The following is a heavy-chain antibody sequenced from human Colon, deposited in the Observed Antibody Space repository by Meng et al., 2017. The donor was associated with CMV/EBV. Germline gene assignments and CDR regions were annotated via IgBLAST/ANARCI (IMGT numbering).Heavy chain of an antibody. CDR1: GFRFDDYG. D-gene: IGHD2-8*02. V-gene: IGHV3-9*01. CDR3: AKDTRLCTGGTRYSVLDL. Sequence: SLKISCAASGFRFDDYGMHWVRHTPGKGLEWVSGITWNSDTIDYADSVKGRFTISRDNANKALYLHMTSLRREDTALYFCAKDTRLCTGGTRYSVLDLWGQGTQVTVSS. CDR2: ITWNSDTI. J-gene: IGHJ4*02.